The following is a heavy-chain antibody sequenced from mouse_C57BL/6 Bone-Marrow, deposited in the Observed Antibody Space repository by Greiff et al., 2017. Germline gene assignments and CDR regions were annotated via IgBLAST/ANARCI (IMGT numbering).Heavy chain of an antibody. Sequence: EVQLQQSGPVLVKPGASVKMSCKASGYTFTDYYMNWVKQSHGKSLEWIGVINPYNGGTSYNQKCKGKATLTVDKSSSTAYMELNILTSEDSAVYYCARAGYYVAWFAYWGQGTLVTVSA. D-gene: IGHD2-3*01. J-gene: IGHJ3*01. CDR1: GYTFTDYY. V-gene: IGHV1-19*01. CDR2: INPYNGGT. CDR3: ARAGYYVAWFAY.